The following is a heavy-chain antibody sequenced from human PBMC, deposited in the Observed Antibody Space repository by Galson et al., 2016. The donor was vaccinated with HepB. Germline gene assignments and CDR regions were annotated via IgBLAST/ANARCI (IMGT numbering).Heavy chain of an antibody. CDR3: ARGGGPLGTFMVVDHFDY. CDR2: TYYRSKWYN. Sequence: SWIRQSPSRGLEWLGRTYYRSKWYNDYAVSVKSRITINPDTSKNQFSLHLNSVTPDDTAVYYCARGGGPLGTFMVVDHFDYWGQGTLVTVSS. V-gene: IGHV6-1*01. J-gene: IGHJ4*02. D-gene: IGHD5-18*01.